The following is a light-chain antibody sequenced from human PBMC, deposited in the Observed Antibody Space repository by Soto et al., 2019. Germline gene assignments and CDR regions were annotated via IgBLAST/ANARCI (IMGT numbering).Light chain of an antibody. V-gene: IGKV3D-20*01. CDR2: DAS. CDR3: QQYGSSPGT. Sequence: EIVLTQSPATLSLSPGARATLSCGASQSVSSSYLAWYQQKPGLAPRLLLYDASSRATGIPDRFSGSGSGTDFTLTISRLEPEDFAVYYCQQYGSSPGTFGQGTRLEIK. CDR1: QSVSSSY. J-gene: IGKJ5*01.